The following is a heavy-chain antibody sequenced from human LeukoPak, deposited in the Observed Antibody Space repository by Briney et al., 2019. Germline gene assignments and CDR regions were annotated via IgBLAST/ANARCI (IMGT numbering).Heavy chain of an antibody. CDR3: ARRNYDFWSGYLDPPYYYGMDV. J-gene: IGHJ6*02. CDR2: IYYSGST. Sequence: SETLPLTCTVSGGSISSYYWSWIRQPPGKGLEWIGYIYYSGSTNYNPSLKSRVTISVDTSKNQFSLKLSSVTAADTAVYYCARRNYDFWSGYLDPPYYYGMDVWGQGTTVTVSS. V-gene: IGHV4-59*01. D-gene: IGHD3-3*01. CDR1: GGSISSYY.